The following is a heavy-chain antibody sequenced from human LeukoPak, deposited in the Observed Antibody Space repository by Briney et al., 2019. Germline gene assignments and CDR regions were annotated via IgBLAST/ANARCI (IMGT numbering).Heavy chain of an antibody. CDR3: AKDRVPDSGWEIDH. CDR2: IIGSDGST. V-gene: IGHV3-23*01. D-gene: IGHD6-19*01. J-gene: IGHJ4*02. Sequence: GGSLRLSCAASGFTFSNYAMSWVRQAPGKGLEWVSAIIGSDGSTYYADSVKGRFTISRDKSENTLYLQMNSLRAEDTAVYYCAKDRVPDSGWEIDHWGQGTLVIVSS. CDR1: GFTFSNYA.